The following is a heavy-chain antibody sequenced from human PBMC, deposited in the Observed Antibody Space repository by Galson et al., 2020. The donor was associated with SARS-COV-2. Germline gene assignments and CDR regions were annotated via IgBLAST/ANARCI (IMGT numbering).Heavy chain of an antibody. CDR1: GFIFSSYS. CDR2: ISSSSGNI. CDR3: ARGLVGSYFDY. J-gene: IGHJ4*02. D-gene: IGHD1-26*01. Sequence: TGGSLRLSCAASGFIFSSYSMNWVRQAPGKGLEWVSYISSSSGNIYYADSVKGRFTISRDKAKNSLYLQMNSLRGEDTAVYYCARGLVGSYFDYWGQGTLVTVSS. V-gene: IGHV3-48*01.